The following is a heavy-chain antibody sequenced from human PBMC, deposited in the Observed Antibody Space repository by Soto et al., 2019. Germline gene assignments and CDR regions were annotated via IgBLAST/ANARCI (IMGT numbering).Heavy chain of an antibody. CDR2: IYYSGST. V-gene: IGHV4-59*08. CDR3: ARYNAASGTYYFDY. CDR1: GGSISSYY. J-gene: IGHJ4*02. Sequence: PSETLSLTCTVSGGSISSYYWSWIRQPPGKGLEWIGYIYYSGSTNYNPSLKSRVTISVDTSKNQFSLKLNSVNAADTAVYYCARYNAASGTYYFDYWGQGTLVTVS. D-gene: IGHD6-13*01.